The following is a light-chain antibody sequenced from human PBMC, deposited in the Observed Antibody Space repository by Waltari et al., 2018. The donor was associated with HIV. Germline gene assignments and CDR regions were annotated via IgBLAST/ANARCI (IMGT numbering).Light chain of an antibody. Sequence: DIQMTQPPSSLSSSVGDRFTITCQSSQDISNFLNWFQTKPGKAPKLLIYDASSLETGVPSRFSGSASGTYFTLTISSLQPEDIATYFCQQYDHLPITFGQGTRLEIK. CDR1: QDISNF. CDR2: DAS. J-gene: IGKJ5*01. CDR3: QQYDHLPIT. V-gene: IGKV1-33*01.